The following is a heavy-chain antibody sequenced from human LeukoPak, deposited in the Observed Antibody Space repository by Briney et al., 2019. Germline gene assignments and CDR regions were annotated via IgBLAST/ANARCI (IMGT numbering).Heavy chain of an antibody. J-gene: IGHJ5*02. CDR3: AKDGAAAGDNNWFDP. CDR2: ISWNSGSI. CDR1: GFTFDDYA. Sequence: GGSLRLSCAASGFTFDDYAMHWVRQAPGKGLEWVSGISWNSGSIGYADSVKGRFTISRDNAKNSLYLQMNSLRAGDTALYYCAKDGAAAGDNNWFDPWGQGTLVTVSS. V-gene: IGHV3-9*01. D-gene: IGHD6-13*01.